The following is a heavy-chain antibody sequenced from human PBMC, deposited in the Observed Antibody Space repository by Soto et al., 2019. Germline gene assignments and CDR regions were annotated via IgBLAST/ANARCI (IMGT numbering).Heavy chain of an antibody. Sequence: GASVKVTCKASGYTFTSYYMHWVRQAPGQGLEWMGIINPSGGSTSYAQKFQGRVTMTRDTSTSTVYMELSSLRSEDTAVYYCARDRKGLYSYCHRAFDYWGQVTLVTVSS. CDR2: INPSGGST. CDR3: ARDRKGLYSYCHRAFDY. J-gene: IGHJ4*02. D-gene: IGHD5-18*01. V-gene: IGHV1-46*01. CDR1: GYTFTSYY.